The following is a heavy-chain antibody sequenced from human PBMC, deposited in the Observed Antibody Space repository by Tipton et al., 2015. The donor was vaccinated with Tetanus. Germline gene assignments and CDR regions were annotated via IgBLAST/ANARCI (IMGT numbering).Heavy chain of an antibody. Sequence: QVQLVQSGAEVKKPGASVKVSCEASGYTFTDYGVSWVRQAPGQGLEWIGWISVYNGNTNYGQNVQGRVTMTTDTPTSTAYMELRSLRSDDTAVYYCARVPTNPLAVDRPTDYWGQGTLVTVSS. CDR2: ISVYNGNT. V-gene: IGHV1-18*01. D-gene: IGHD6-19*01. J-gene: IGHJ4*02. CDR1: GYTFTDYG. CDR3: ARVPTNPLAVDRPTDY.